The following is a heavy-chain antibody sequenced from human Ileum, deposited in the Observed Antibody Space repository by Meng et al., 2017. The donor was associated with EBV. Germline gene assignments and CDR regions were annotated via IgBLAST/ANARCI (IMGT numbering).Heavy chain of an antibody. D-gene: IGHD2-15*01. V-gene: IGHV3-15*01. CDR3: EGWRY. CDR2: IKSTTDGGTT. CDR1: GFTFSNAW. Sequence: EVQLVESGGGLVKPGGSLSLSCAASGFTFSNAWRTWVRQAPGKGLEWVGRIKSTTDGGTTDYAAPVKGRFTISRDDSKNTLFLQMDSLKTEDTAVYYCEGWRYWGQGTLVTVSS. J-gene: IGHJ4*02.